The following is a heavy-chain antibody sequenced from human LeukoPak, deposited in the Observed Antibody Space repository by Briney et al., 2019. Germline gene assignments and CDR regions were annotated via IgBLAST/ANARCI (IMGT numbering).Heavy chain of an antibody. D-gene: IGHD3-10*01. Sequence: QPGRSLRLSCAASEFTFSSYGMHWVRQAPGKGLEWVAVIWYDGSNKYYADSVKGRFTISRDNSKNTLYLQMNSLRTEDTAVYYCAREPTWFGTQQGAFDIWGQGTMVTVSS. V-gene: IGHV3-33*01. CDR2: IWYDGSNK. J-gene: IGHJ3*02. CDR1: EFTFSSYG. CDR3: AREPTWFGTQQGAFDI.